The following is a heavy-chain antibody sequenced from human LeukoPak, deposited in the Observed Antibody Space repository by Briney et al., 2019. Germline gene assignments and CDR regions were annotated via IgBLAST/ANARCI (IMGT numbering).Heavy chain of an antibody. J-gene: IGHJ4*02. CDR3: ARESNCGGDCRLYFDY. CDR2: INAGNGNT. D-gene: IGHD2-21*02. V-gene: IGHV1-3*01. Sequence: ASVKVSCKASGYTFTSYAMHWVRQAPGQRLEWMGWINAGNGNTKYSQKFQGRVTMTTDTSTSTAYMELRSLRSDDTAVYYCARESNCGGDCRLYFDYWGQGTLVTVSS. CDR1: GYTFTSYA.